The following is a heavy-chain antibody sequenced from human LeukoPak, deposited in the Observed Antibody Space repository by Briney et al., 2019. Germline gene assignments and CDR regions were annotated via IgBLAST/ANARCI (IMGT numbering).Heavy chain of an antibody. V-gene: IGHV4-34*01. D-gene: IGHD3-9*01. Sequence: SETLSLTCAVYGGSFSGYYWSWIRQPPGRGLEWIGEINHSGSTNYNPSLKSRVTISVDTSKNQFSLKLSSVTAADTAVYYCARVLRYFDWLSVAENWFDPWGQGTLVTVSS. CDR3: ARVLRYFDWLSVAENWFDP. CDR1: GGSFSGYY. J-gene: IGHJ5*02. CDR2: INHSGST.